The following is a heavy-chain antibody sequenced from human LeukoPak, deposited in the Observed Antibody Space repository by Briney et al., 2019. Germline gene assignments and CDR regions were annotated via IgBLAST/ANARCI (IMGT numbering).Heavy chain of an antibody. CDR3: ATDSSGYYSFDY. Sequence: GGSLRLSCAASGFTFSSYGMHWVRQAPGKGLEWVAVIWYGGSNKYYADSVKGRFTISRDNSKNTLYLQMNSLRAEDTAVYYCATDSSGYYSFDYWGQGTLVTVSS. V-gene: IGHV3-30*02. CDR2: IWYGGSNK. CDR1: GFTFSSYG. D-gene: IGHD3-22*01. J-gene: IGHJ4*02.